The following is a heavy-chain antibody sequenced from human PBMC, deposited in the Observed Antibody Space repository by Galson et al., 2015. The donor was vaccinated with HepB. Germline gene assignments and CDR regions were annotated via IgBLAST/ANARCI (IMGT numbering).Heavy chain of an antibody. J-gene: IGHJ6*03. CDR2: IYSGGTT. D-gene: IGHD5-18*01. CDR3: VRDAKMDTGIDYMDV. Sequence: LRLSCAASGFTVSGNYMSWVRQTPVKGLECVSVIYSGGTTYYADSVKGRFTISRDNSKNTLYLQMNTLRVEDTAVYYCVRDAKMDTGIDYMDVWGKGTTVTVSS. V-gene: IGHV3-66*01. CDR1: GFTVSGNY.